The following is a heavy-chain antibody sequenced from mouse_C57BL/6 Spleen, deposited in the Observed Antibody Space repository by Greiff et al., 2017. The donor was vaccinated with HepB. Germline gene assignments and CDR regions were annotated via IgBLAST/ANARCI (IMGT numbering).Heavy chain of an antibody. D-gene: IGHD2-4*01. CDR3: ARGDYDYDGFAY. CDR1: GYTFTDYY. Sequence: QVQLKESGPELVKPGASVKISCKASGYTFTDYYINWVKQRPGQGLEWLGWIYPGSGNTKYNEKCKGKDTLTVDTSSSTAYMQLSSLTSEDSAVYFCARGDYDYDGFAYWGQGTLVTVSA. CDR2: IYPGSGNT. V-gene: IGHV1-84*01. J-gene: IGHJ3*01.